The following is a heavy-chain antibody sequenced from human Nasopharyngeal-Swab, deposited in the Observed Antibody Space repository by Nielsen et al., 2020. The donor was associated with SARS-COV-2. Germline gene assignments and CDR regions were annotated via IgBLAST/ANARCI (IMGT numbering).Heavy chain of an antibody. CDR2: ITGNGDTT. D-gene: IGHD1-26*01. CDR1: GFTFSSYS. J-gene: IGHJ6*03. Sequence: GESLKISCAASGFTFSSYSMSWLRQAPGKGLEWVSTITGNGDTTYYADSVKGRFTISRDNSENTVYLQMNSLSAEDTAIYYCARGSGTFGDYYMDVWGKGTTVKVSS. V-gene: IGHV3-23*01. CDR3: ARGSGTFGDYYMDV.